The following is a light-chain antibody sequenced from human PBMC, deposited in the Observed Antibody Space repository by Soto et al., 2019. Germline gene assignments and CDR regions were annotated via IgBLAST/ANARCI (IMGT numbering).Light chain of an antibody. Sequence: EIVLTQSPGTLSLSPGERATLSCRPSQTVSSTYSAWYQQKRGQAPRLLIYGTSNRATGIPDRFSGSGSGTDFTLTISRLEPEDFAVYHCQLYGSSPLYSFAQGTELEIK. V-gene: IGKV3-20*01. J-gene: IGKJ2*01. CDR2: GTS. CDR1: QTVSSTY. CDR3: QLYGSSPLYS.